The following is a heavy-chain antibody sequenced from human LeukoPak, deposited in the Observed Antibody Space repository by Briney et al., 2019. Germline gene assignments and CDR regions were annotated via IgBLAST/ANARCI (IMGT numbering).Heavy chain of an antibody. CDR1: GYTFTSSA. D-gene: IGHD6-19*01. Sequence: ASVKVSCKASGYTFTSSALNWVRQAPGQGLEWMGWINTNTGNPTYAQGFTGRFVFSLDTSVSTAYLHISTLEAEDTAIYYCATDLKKGDSGCFDYWGQGTLVTVSS. J-gene: IGHJ4*02. CDR3: ATDLKKGDSGCFDY. V-gene: IGHV7-4-1*02. CDR2: INTNTGNP.